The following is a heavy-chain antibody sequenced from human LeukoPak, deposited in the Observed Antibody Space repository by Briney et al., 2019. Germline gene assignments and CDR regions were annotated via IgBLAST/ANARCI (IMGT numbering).Heavy chain of an antibody. J-gene: IGHJ3*02. V-gene: IGHV4-31*02. CDR3: ARGRDLITMIVVVHTGTFDI. CDR2: GST. D-gene: IGHD3-22*01. Sequence: GSTYYNPSLKSRVTISVDTSKNQFSLKLSSVTAADTAVYYCARGRDLITMIVVVHTGTFDIWGQGTMVTVSS.